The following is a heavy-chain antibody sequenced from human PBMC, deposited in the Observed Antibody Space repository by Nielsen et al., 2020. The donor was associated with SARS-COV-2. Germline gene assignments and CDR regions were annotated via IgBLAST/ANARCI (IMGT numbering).Heavy chain of an antibody. CDR3: VRGLQVPNGLAHR. D-gene: IGHD3-16*01. V-gene: IGHV3-11*06. J-gene: IGHJ4*02. CDR2: ISSSTSYT. CDR1: GFSFSDYY. Sequence: GESLKISCAASGFSFSDYYMSWIRQAPGKGLEWVSYISSSTSYTNYADSVTGRFTISRDNAKNSLYLQMNSLRAEDTAVYYCVRGLQVPNGLAHRWGQGTLVTVSS.